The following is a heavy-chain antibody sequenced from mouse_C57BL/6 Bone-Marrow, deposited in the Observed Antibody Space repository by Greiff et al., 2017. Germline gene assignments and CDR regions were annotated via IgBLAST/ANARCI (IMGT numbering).Heavy chain of an antibody. CDR3: ARGLLGFAY. Sequence: QVQLKQPGAELVKPGASVKLSCKASGYTFTSYWMQWVKQRPGQGLEWIGEIDPSDCYTNYNQKFKGKATLTVDTSSSPAYMQLSSLTSEDSAVYYCARGLLGFAYWGQGTLVTVSA. V-gene: IGHV1-50*01. J-gene: IGHJ3*01. D-gene: IGHD4-1*01. CDR1: GYTFTSYW. CDR2: IDPSDCYT.